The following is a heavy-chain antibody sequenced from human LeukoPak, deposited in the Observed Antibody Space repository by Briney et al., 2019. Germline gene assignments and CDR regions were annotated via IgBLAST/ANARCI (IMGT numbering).Heavy chain of an antibody. CDR3: ATPSITLVVVISPFDH. V-gene: IGHV3-30*02. CDR2: IQDDGATT. CDR1: GFTFSTFP. J-gene: IGHJ4*02. Sequence: PGGSLRLSCAASGFTFSTFPMHWVRQAPGKGLEWVALIQDDGATTNYADSVRGLFTISRDNSQSTVYLQMNSLKPDDTAVYYCATPSITLVVVISPFDHWGQGTLVTVSS. D-gene: IGHD3-22*01.